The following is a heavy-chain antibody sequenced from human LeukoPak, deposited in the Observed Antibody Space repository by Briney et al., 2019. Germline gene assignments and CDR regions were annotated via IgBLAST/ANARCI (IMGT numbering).Heavy chain of an antibody. CDR1: GGSHSGYY. J-gene: IGHJ4*02. CDR2: INHSGST. CDR3: ARVSPIRDFWSGLFFDY. Sequence: SETLSLTCPVYGGSHSGYYWSWLRPPPGKGLEWVGEINHSGSTNYDLDLKSPVTISIDTSKNQFSLTLSSVTATDTAVYYCARVSPIRDFWSGLFFDYWGQGTLVTVSS. D-gene: IGHD3-3*01. V-gene: IGHV4-34*01.